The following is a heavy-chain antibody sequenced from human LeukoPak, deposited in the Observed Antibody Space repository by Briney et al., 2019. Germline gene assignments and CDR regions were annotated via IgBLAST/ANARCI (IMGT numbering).Heavy chain of an antibody. J-gene: IGHJ4*02. CDR3: ARRGGYGMNY. Sequence: GGSLTLSCAASGFTFSTYAMSWVRQAPGKGLEWVSGISASGGTTYYADSVKGRFTISRDNAKNTLYLQMNSLRAEDTAVYYCARRGGYGMNYWGQGTLVTVSS. CDR1: GFTFSTYA. CDR2: ISASGGTT. D-gene: IGHD6-25*01. V-gene: IGHV3-23*01.